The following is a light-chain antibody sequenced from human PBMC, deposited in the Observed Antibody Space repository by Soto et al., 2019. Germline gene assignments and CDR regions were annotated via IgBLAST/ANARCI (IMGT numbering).Light chain of an antibody. CDR3: TSYAGTYSFFYV. CDR2: EVS. CDR1: SSDVGAYNY. Sequence: SVLTQPPSPSRSPGQSVTISCTGTSSDVGAYNYVSWYQQLPGKAPKLIIYEVSKRPSGVPDRFSGSKSGNTASLTVSGLQAEDEADYYCTSYAGTYSFFYVFGTGTKVTVL. J-gene: IGLJ1*01. V-gene: IGLV2-8*01.